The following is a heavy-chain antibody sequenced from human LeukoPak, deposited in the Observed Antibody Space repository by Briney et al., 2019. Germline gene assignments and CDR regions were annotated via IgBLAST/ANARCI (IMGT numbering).Heavy chain of an antibody. CDR3: AKGDYDYYYYMDV. V-gene: IGHV1-69*13. Sequence: ASVKVSCKASGGTFSSYAISWVRQAPGQGLEWMGGIIPIFGTVNYAQKFQGRVTITADESTSTAYMELSSLRSDDTAVYYCAKGDYDYYYYMDVWGKGTTVTVSS. CDR1: GGTFSSYA. D-gene: IGHD2-21*02. CDR2: IIPIFGTV. J-gene: IGHJ6*03.